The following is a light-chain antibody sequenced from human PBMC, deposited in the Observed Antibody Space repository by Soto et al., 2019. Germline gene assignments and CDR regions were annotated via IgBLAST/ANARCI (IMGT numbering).Light chain of an antibody. J-gene: IGKJ5*01. CDR2: GAS. Sequence: EIVLTQSPGTLSLSPGERSTLSCMAIQSVSSSYLAWYQQKPGKAPRLLMYGASSRATGIPDRFSGSGSGTDLTLTISRLEPEDVAVYYCQQYGSYPITFGQGTRLEIK. V-gene: IGKV3-20*01. CDR3: QQYGSYPIT. CDR1: QSVSSSY.